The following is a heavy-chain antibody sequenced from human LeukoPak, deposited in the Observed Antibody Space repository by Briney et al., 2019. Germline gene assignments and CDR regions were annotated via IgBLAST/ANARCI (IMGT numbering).Heavy chain of an antibody. CDR1: GGSISGGGYY. V-gene: IGHV4-39*07. D-gene: IGHD3-22*01. Sequence: SETLSLTCTVSGGSISGGGYYWGWIRQPPGKGLEWIATIYYSGSSYYNPSLKSRVSISVDTSKNQFSLKLSSVTAADTAVFYCARDQALGYYYDSSALEPWGQGTLVTVSS. CDR2: IYYSGSS. J-gene: IGHJ5*02. CDR3: ARDQALGYYYDSSALEP.